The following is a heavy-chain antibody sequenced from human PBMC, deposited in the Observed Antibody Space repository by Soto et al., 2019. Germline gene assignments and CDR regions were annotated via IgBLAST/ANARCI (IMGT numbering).Heavy chain of an antibody. CDR3: ARAVAAAGYYYYYYYYMDV. D-gene: IGHD6-13*01. CDR2: ISSSGSTI. J-gene: IGHJ6*03. Sequence: QVQLVESGGGLVKPGGSLRLSCAASGFTFSDYYMSWIRQAPGKGLEWVSYISSSGSTIYYADSVKGRFTISRDSAKNSLYLQMNSLRADDTAVYYCARAVAAAGYYYYYYYYMDVWGKGTTVTVSS. V-gene: IGHV3-11*01. CDR1: GFTFSDYY.